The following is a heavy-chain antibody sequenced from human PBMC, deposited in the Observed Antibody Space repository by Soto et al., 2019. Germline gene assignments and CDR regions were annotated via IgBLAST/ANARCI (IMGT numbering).Heavy chain of an antibody. Sequence: GGSLRLSCAASGFTFNSFEMHWVRQAPGKGLEWVSYISSSGSNIYYADSVKGRFTISRDNAKNSLYLQMNSLRAEDTAVYYCARKAGVYLDWGQGTLVTVSS. J-gene: IGHJ4*02. D-gene: IGHD4-17*01. V-gene: IGHV3-48*03. CDR2: ISSSGSNI. CDR1: GFTFNSFE. CDR3: ARKAGVYLD.